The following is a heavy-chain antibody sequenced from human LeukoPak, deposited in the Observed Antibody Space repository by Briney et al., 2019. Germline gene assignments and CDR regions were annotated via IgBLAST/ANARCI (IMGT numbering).Heavy chain of an antibody. J-gene: IGHJ6*02. D-gene: IGHD5-18*01. V-gene: IGHV3-21*01. CDR3: ARDGYSYGLSQLDV. CDR2: ISSSSSYI. Sequence: GGSLRLSCAASGFTFSSYSMNWVRQAPGKGLEWVSSISSSSSYIYYADSVKGRFTISRDNAKNSLYLQMNSLRAEGTAVYYCARDGYSYGLSQLDVWGQGTTVTVSS. CDR1: GFTFSSYS.